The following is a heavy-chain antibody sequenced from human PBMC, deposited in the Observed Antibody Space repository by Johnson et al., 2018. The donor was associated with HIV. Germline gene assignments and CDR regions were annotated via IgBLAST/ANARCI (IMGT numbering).Heavy chain of an antibody. CDR3: AREIIAAADDI. V-gene: IGHV3-30-3*01. CDR2: ISYDGSNK. CDR1: GFTVSSNY. J-gene: IGHJ3*02. Sequence: QVQLVESGGGLVQPGGSLRLSCAASGFTVSSNYMSWVRQAPGKGLEWVAVISYDGSNKYYADSVKGRFTISRDNAKNSLYLQMNSLRAEDTAVYYCAREIIAAADDIWGQGTMVTVSS. D-gene: IGHD6-13*01.